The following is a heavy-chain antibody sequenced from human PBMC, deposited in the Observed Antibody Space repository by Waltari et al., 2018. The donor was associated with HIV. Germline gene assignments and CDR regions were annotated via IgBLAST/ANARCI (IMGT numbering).Heavy chain of an antibody. Sequence: EVQLVESGGGLVQPGGSLRVSRAASGFTFSASAIHWVRQASGKGLEWVGRIRSRGNRYATAYGASVKGRFTVSRDDSKNTAYLQMNNLKTEDTAVYYCTRALAYWGQGTLVTVSP. CDR1: GFTFSASA. CDR3: TRALAY. V-gene: IGHV3-73*02. D-gene: IGHD3-16*01. J-gene: IGHJ4*02. CDR2: IRSRGNRYAT.